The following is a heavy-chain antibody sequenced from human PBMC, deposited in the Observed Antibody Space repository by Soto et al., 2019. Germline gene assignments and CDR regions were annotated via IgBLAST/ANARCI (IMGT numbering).Heavy chain of an antibody. CDR2: MSYDGNKK. D-gene: IGHD2-2*01. Sequence: QVQLVESGGGVVQAGRSLRLSCVASEFTFKSYVVHWVRQAPGKGMAWVAVMSYDGNKKHYADSVRGRFTISRDNSKNTLYLQMISMRTADTAVYYCAKDSYRGDIVLTPAPYGNDYWGQGTLVTVSS. CDR1: EFTFKSYV. J-gene: IGHJ4*02. V-gene: IGHV3-30*18. CDR3: AKDSYRGDIVLTPAPYGNDY.